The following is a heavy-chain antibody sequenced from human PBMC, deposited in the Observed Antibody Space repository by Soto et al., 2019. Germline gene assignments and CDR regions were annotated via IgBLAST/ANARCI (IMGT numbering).Heavy chain of an antibody. CDR3: AREGSADYGSYGMDV. CDR1: GFTDYY. D-gene: IGHD4-17*01. CDR2: VNPNSGGT. V-gene: IGHV1-2*02. Sequence: QVQLVQSGTEVKKPGTSVKVSCKASGFTDYYIHWVRQAPGQGLEWMGWVNPNSGGTKYAQKFQGRDEITRDTFVSTAYMELSRLQSDDTAVYYCAREGSADYGSYGMDVWGQGTTVTVSS. J-gene: IGHJ6*02.